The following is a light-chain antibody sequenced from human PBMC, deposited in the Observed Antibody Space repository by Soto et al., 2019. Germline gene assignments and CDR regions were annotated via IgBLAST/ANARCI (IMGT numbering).Light chain of an antibody. V-gene: IGLV2-14*01. J-gene: IGLJ1*01. CDR3: SSFTSSHTYV. CDR2: EVR. CDR1: TNDIGGYNY. Sequence: QSALTQPASVSGSPGQSITISCSGSTNDIGGYNYVSWYQHHPGKVPKVIIYEVRNRPSGVSNRFSGSKSGNTASLTISGLQADDEADYYCSSFTSSHTYVFGTGTKVTVL.